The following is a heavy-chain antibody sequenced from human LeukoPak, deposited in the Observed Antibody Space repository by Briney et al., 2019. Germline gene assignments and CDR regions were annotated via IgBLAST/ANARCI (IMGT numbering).Heavy chain of an antibody. CDR2: IYTSGST. V-gene: IGHV4-4*07. CDR3: ARVIEHYDFGSGYGNGGYYYYYMDD. Sequence: PSETLSLTRALSGGSISSYYWSSIRQPAGKGLEWIGDIYTSGSTNYNPSLKSRVTMSVDTSKNQFSLKLSSVTAADTAVYYCARVIEHYDFGSGYGNGGYYYYYMDDWGKGTTVTVSS. D-gene: IGHD3-3*01. J-gene: IGHJ6*03. CDR1: GGSISSYY.